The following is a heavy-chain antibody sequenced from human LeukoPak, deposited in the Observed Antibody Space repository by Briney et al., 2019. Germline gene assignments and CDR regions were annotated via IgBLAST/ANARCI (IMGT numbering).Heavy chain of an antibody. CDR3: AKEASSIAPDYYFDY. CDR2: IGGSGGTT. J-gene: IGHJ4*02. D-gene: IGHD6-6*01. V-gene: IGHV3-23*01. Sequence: GGSLRPSCGGSGFTFGHYAMSWVRQAPGKGLEWLSGIGGSGGTTGYADSVEGRFTISRDNSKNTLFLHMNNLRVEDTAVYYCAKEASSIAPDYYFDYWGQGTLVTVSS. CDR1: GFTFGHYA.